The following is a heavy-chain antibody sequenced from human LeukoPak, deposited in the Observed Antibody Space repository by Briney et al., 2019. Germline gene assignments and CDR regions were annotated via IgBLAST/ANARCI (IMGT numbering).Heavy chain of an antibody. Sequence: SETLSLTCTVSVGSISSDYWSWIREPPGKGLEWIGYIYYIGSTNYNPSLKSRVTISVDTSKTQFYLKLSSVTAADTAVYYCATGSLKYSGSYGPLYYYYYMDVWGKGTTVTVSS. CDR2: IYYIGST. V-gene: IGHV4-59*01. CDR1: VGSISSDY. J-gene: IGHJ6*03. CDR3: ATGSLKYSGSYGPLYYYYYMDV. D-gene: IGHD1-26*01.